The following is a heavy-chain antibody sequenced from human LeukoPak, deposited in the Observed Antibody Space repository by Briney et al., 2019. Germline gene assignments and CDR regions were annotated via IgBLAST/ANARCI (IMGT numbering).Heavy chain of an antibody. CDR1: GGSISSYY. CDR2: IYTSGST. V-gene: IGHV4-4*07. Sequence: PSETLSLTCTVSGGSISSYYWSWIRQPAGKGLEWFGRIYTSGSTNYNPSLKSRVTMSLDTSKNQFSLKLSSVTAADTAVYYCARDLYVMFQEPDAFDIWGQGTMVTVSS. D-gene: IGHD1-14*01. CDR3: ARDLYVMFQEPDAFDI. J-gene: IGHJ3*02.